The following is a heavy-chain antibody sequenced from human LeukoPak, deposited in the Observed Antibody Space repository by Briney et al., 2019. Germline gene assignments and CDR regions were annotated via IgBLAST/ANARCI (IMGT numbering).Heavy chain of an antibody. CDR1: GNTFTDLS. Sequence: ASVKVSCKVSGNTFTDLSMNWVRQAPGKGLEWMGGFDPEDGETIYAQKFQGRVTMTEDTSTATAYMELSSLRPDDTAVYYCATDFYRGRQFDYWGQGTLVTVSS. CDR3: ATDFYRGRQFDY. J-gene: IGHJ4*02. V-gene: IGHV1-24*01. D-gene: IGHD2/OR15-2a*01. CDR2: FDPEDGET.